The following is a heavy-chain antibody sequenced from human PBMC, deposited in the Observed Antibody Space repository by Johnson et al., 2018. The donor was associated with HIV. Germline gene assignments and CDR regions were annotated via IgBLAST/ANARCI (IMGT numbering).Heavy chain of an antibody. CDR3: ARDNGAVAGPEGAFDI. D-gene: IGHD6-19*01. V-gene: IGHV3-66*03. CDR1: GFTVSSNY. Sequence: VQLVESGGGLIQPGGSLRLSCVGSGFTVSSNYMSWVRQAPGKGLEWVSVIYSGGSTYYADSVKGRFTISRDNSKNTLYLQMNSLRAEDTAVYYCARDNGAVAGPEGAFDIWGQGTMVTVSS. J-gene: IGHJ3*02. CDR2: IYSGGST.